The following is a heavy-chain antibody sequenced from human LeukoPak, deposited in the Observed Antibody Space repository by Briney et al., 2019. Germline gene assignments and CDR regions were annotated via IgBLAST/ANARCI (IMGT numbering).Heavy chain of an antibody. V-gene: IGHV1-8*03. J-gene: IGHJ4*02. Sequence: ASVKVSCKTSGYSFTTYHINWVRQASGQGLEWLGWMNPYTGDRGYAQRFQGRLSTTSDTSISTAYMELGSLKSDDTAVYFCARTTSLTASGYDCWGQGTLVTVSS. CDR2: MNPYTGDR. D-gene: IGHD2-21*02. CDR1: GYSFTTYH. CDR3: ARTTSLTASGYDC.